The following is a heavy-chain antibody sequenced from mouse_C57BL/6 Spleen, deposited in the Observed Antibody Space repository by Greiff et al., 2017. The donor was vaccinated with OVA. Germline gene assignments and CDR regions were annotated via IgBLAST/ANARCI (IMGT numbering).Heavy chain of an antibody. J-gene: IGHJ4*01. V-gene: IGHV5-15*01. CDR1: GFTFSDYG. CDR3: ARHHDYDYAMDY. D-gene: IGHD2-4*01. Sequence: EVQGVESGGGLVQPGGSLKLSCAASGFTFSDYGMAWVRQAPRKGPEWVAFISNLAYSIYYADTVTGRFTISRENAKNTLYLEMSSLRSEDTAMYYCARHHDYDYAMDYWGQGTSVTVSS. CDR2: ISNLAYSI.